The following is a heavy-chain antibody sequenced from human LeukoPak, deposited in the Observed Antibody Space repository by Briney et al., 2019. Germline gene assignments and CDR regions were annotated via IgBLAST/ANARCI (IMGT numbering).Heavy chain of an antibody. CDR2: IFPSGGEI. CDR3: ARRFDL. CDR1: GFTFSTFA. Sequence: GGSLRLSCAASGFTFSTFAMIWVRQPPGKGLEWVSSIFPSGGEIHYADSVRGRFTISRDNSKSTLSLQMNSLRVDDTAIYFCARRFDLWGQGTLVTVSS. J-gene: IGHJ5*02. V-gene: IGHV3-23*01.